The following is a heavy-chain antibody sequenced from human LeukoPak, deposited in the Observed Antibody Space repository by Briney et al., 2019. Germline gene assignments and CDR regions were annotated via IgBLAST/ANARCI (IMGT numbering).Heavy chain of an antibody. V-gene: IGHV4-34*01. CDR2: INHSGST. J-gene: IGHJ5*02. CDR3: ARHPALSIAAPSRFDP. CDR1: GGSFSGYY. D-gene: IGHD6-6*01. Sequence: SETLSLTCAVYGGSFSGYYWSWIRQPPGKGLEWIGEINHSGSTNYNPSLKSRVTISVDTSKNQFSLKLSSVTAADTAVYYCARHPALSIAAPSRFDPWGQGTLVTVSS.